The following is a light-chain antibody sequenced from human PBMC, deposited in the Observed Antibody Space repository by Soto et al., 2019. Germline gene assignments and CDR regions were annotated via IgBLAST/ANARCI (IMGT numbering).Light chain of an antibody. Sequence: EIVLTQSPATLSLSPGERATLSCRASQSVSSYLAWYQQKPGQAPRLLIYDASNRATGIPARFSGSVSGTDFTLTISSLEPEDFAIYYCHQRGDWPSTFGQGTKVDIK. CDR1: QSVSSY. V-gene: IGKV3-11*01. CDR3: HQRGDWPST. J-gene: IGKJ1*01. CDR2: DAS.